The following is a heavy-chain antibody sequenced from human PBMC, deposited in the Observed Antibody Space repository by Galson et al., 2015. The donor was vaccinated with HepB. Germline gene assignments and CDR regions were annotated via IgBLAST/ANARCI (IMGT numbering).Heavy chain of an antibody. CDR2: INSDGRST. CDR3: ARLGGNYRTTSHFDY. D-gene: IGHD1-26*01. Sequence: SLRLSCAASGFTFSTYWMHWVRQAPGKGLVWFSRINSDGRSTSYAASVKGRFTISRDNAKNTLYLQMNSLRAEDTAVYYCARLGGNYRTTSHFDYWGQGTLVTVSS. V-gene: IGHV3-74*01. CDR1: GFTFSTYW. J-gene: IGHJ4*02.